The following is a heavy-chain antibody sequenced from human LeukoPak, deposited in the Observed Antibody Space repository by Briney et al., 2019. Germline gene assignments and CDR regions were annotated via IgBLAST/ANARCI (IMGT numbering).Heavy chain of an antibody. V-gene: IGHV3-20*04. J-gene: IGHJ3*02. CDR2: INWNGGST. CDR3: ARRRLRTTDAFDI. Sequence: PGGSLRLSCAASGFTFSNYGMHWVRQAPGKGLEWVSGINWNGGSTGYADSVKGRFTISRDNAKNSLYLQMNSLRAEDTALYYCARRRLRTTDAFDIWGQGTMVTVSS. D-gene: IGHD1/OR15-1a*01. CDR1: GFTFSNYG.